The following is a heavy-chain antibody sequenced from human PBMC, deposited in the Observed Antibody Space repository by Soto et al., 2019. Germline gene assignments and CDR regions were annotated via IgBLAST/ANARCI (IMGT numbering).Heavy chain of an antibody. J-gene: IGHJ6*02. CDR3: ARDTVTTRYYYYGMDV. CDR2: IWYDGSNK. Sequence: QVQLVESGGGVVQPGRSLRLSCAASGFTFSSYGMHWVRQAPGKGLEWVAVIWYDGSNKYYADSVKGRFTISRDNSKNTLYLQMKSLRAEDTAVYYCARDTVTTRYYYYGMDVWGQGTTVTVSS. D-gene: IGHD4-17*01. CDR1: GFTFSSYG. V-gene: IGHV3-33*01.